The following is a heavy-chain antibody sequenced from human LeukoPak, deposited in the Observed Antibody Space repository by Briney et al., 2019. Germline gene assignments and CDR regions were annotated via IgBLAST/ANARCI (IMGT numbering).Heavy chain of an antibody. CDR3: ARGLPRYCSGGSCYSNWFDP. CDR1: GGPFSGYY. Sequence: PSETLSLTCAVYGGPFSGYYWSWIRQPPGKGLEWIGEINHSGSTNYNPSLKSRVTISVDTSKNQFSLKLSSVTAADTAVYYCARGLPRYCSGGSCYSNWFDPWGQGTLVTVSS. CDR2: INHSGST. D-gene: IGHD2-15*01. J-gene: IGHJ5*02. V-gene: IGHV4-34*01.